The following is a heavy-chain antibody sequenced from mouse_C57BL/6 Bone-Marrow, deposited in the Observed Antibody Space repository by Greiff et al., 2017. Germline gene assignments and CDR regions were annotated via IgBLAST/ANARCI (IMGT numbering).Heavy chain of an antibody. CDR2: IDPEDGET. Sequence: VQLKQSGAALVKPGASVKLSCTASGFNITDSYMHWVKQRTEQGLEWIGRIDPEDGETKYAPKFQGKATITADTSSNTDYLQLSSLTSEDTAVYYCAYYYGSSYVAYWRQGTLVTVSA. V-gene: IGHV14-2*01. J-gene: IGHJ3*01. CDR3: AYYYGSSYVAY. D-gene: IGHD1-1*01. CDR1: GFNITDSY.